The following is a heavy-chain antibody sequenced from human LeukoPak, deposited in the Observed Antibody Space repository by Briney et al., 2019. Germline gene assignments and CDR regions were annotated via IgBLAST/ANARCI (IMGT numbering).Heavy chain of an antibody. V-gene: IGHV1-2*02. J-gene: IGHJ4*02. Sequence: ASVKVSCKASGYTFTGYYMHWVRQAPGQGLEWMGWINPNSGGTNYAQKFQGRVTMTRDTSISTAYIELSRLRSDDTAVYYCARGFTSALYYYDSSGYQYWGQGTLVTVSS. D-gene: IGHD3-22*01. CDR2: INPNSGGT. CDR3: ARGFTSALYYYDSSGYQY. CDR1: GYTFTGYY.